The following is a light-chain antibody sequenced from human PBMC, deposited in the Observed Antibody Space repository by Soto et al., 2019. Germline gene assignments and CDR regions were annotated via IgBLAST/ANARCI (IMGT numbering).Light chain of an antibody. CDR1: QSVDSY. Sequence: EIVLTQSPATLSLSPGERATLSCRASQSVDSYLAWYQQRPGQAPRLLIYDASNRATGIAARLSGSGSGTDFTLTISSLEPEDFAVYYCQQRDDWVSFGGGTKVDI. CDR2: DAS. V-gene: IGKV3-11*01. J-gene: IGKJ4*01. CDR3: QQRDDWVS.